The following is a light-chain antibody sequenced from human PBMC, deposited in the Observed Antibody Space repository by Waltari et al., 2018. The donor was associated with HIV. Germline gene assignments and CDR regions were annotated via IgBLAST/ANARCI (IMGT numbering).Light chain of an antibody. J-gene: IGLJ3*02. CDR2: DVS. Sequence: QSALTQPASVSGSPGQSITISCTGTSSDVGAYNFVSWYQQHPGKAPKLMIYDVSSLPSGVSERFSGSKSGNTASLTISGLQAEDGADYYCGSYTSSSTLVFGGGTKLTVL. V-gene: IGLV2-14*03. CDR1: SSDVGAYNF. CDR3: GSYTSSSTLV.